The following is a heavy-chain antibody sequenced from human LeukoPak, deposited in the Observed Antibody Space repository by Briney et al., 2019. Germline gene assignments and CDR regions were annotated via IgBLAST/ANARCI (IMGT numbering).Heavy chain of an antibody. J-gene: IGHJ2*01. Sequence: ASVKVSCKASGYTFTGHYMHWVRQAPGQGLEWTGWINPNSGGTNYAQKFQGRVTMTRDTSISTAYMELSRLRSDDTAVYYCARARTNNWYFDLWGRGTLVTVSS. CDR3: ARARTNNWYFDL. CDR2: INPNSGGT. V-gene: IGHV1-2*02. CDR1: GYTFTGHY. D-gene: IGHD2-8*01.